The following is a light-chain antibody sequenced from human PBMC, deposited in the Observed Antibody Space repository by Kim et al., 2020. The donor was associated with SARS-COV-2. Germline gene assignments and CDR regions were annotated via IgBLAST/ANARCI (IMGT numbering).Light chain of an antibody. V-gene: IGLV3-9*01. J-gene: IGLJ2*01. CDR2: RDS. Sequence: VAMGKTARMTCGGDNIEKRNVHWYQQRPGQAPIRVIYRDSKRPSGIPERVSGSNSGNTATLTISRVQAGDEADYYCQVWDGRAVVFGGGTQLTVL. CDR3: QVWDGRAVV. CDR1: NIEKRN.